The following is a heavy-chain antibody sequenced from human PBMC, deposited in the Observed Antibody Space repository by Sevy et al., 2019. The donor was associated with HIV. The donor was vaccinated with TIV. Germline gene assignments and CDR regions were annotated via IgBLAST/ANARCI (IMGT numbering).Heavy chain of an antibody. Sequence: SETLSLTCTVSGGSITSLYWNWIRQPPGNGLEWIANIYYNGHINYNPSLKSRVTLSLDTSKNQFSLRLSSVTAADTAMYYCAGENAWGRGYSWGQRTIVTVSS. J-gene: IGHJ4*02. CDR2: IYYNGHI. CDR1: GGSITSLY. V-gene: IGHV4-59*08. CDR3: AGENAWGRGYS. D-gene: IGHD1-26*01.